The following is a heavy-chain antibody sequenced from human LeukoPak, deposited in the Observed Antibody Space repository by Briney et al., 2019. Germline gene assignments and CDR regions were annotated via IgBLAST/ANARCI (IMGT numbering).Heavy chain of an antibody. CDR1: GYTFTGYY. CDR2: INPNSGGT. CDR3: AMSDTAMAESFAYYFDY. Sequence: ASVKVSCKASGYTFTGYYMHWVRQAPGQGLEWMGRINPNSGGTNYAQKFQGRVTMTRDTSISTAYMELSSLRSEDTAVYYCAMSDTAMAESFAYYFDYWGQGTLVTVSS. D-gene: IGHD5-18*01. J-gene: IGHJ4*02. V-gene: IGHV1-2*06.